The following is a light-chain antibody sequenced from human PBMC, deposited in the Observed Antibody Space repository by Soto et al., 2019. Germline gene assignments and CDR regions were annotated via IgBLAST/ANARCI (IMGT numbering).Light chain of an antibody. CDR3: TKYSGAPV. Sequence: DIQMTQSPSTLSPSVGDRVIITCRASQSISNRLAWYQQSPGKAPKLLIYRPSSLESGVPSRFSGSGSGQEFTLIISSLQRDNVALYSCTKYSGAPVLGQGTHVEIK. CDR2: RPS. CDR1: QSISNR. J-gene: IGKJ1*01. V-gene: IGKV1-5*03.